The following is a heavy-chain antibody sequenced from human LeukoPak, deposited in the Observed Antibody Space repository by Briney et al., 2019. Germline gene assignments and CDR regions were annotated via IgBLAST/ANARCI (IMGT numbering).Heavy chain of an antibody. Sequence: GGSLRLSCAASGFMFSGYWMTWVRQAPGKGLEWVANIKGDGSETSYVTSVRGRFTISRDNAKSSLYLQMNSLRAEDTAVYYCARGPNYDYVWGSYRGPYYYYYGMDVWGQGTTVTVSS. V-gene: IGHV3-7*04. D-gene: IGHD3-16*02. CDR3: ARGPNYDYVWGSYRGPYYYYYGMDV. CDR1: GFMFSGYW. J-gene: IGHJ6*02. CDR2: IKGDGSET.